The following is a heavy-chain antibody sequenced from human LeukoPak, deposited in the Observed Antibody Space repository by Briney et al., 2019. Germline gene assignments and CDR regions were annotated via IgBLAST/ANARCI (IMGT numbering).Heavy chain of an antibody. CDR3: AREAYYYDSSGYYYDY. V-gene: IGHV4-61*02. J-gene: IGHJ4*02. Sequence: SETLSLTCTVSGGSISSGSYYWSWIRQPAGKGLEWIGRIYTSGSTNYNPSLKSRVTISVDTSKNQFSLKLSSVTAADTAVYYCAREAYYYDSSGYYYDYWGQGTLVTVSS. CDR2: IYTSGST. CDR1: GGSISSGSYY. D-gene: IGHD3-22*01.